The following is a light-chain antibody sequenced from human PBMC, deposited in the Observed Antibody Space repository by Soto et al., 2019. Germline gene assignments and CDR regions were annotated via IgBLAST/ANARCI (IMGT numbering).Light chain of an antibody. V-gene: IGKV3-20*01. Sequence: EIVLTQSPGTLSLSPGERATLSCRASQSVSSNYLAWYQQKPSQAPRLLIYGASSRATGITDRFSGSGSGTDFTLTISRLEPGDVAVYYCHQYGSAPYTFGQGTKLEIK. CDR3: HQYGSAPYT. CDR2: GAS. J-gene: IGKJ2*01. CDR1: QSVSSNY.